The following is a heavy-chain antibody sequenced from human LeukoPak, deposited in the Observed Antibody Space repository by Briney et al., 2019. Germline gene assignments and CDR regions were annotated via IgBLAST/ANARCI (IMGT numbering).Heavy chain of an antibody. CDR3: AGGSGYRVFDP. J-gene: IGHJ5*02. CDR1: GFTFSSYS. Sequence: PGGSLRLSCAASGFTFSSYSMNWVRQAPGKGLEWVSYISSSSSTIYYADSVKGRFIISRDNAKNSLFLQMNNVRVEDTAVYYCAGGSGYRVFDPWGQGTLVTVSS. V-gene: IGHV3-48*04. CDR2: ISSSSSTI. D-gene: IGHD3-22*01.